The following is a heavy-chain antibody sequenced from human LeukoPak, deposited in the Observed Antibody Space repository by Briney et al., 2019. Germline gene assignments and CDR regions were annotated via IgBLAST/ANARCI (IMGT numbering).Heavy chain of an antibody. J-gene: IGHJ4*02. CDR3: ARGRTYYYDSSGYSPFDY. CDR1: GFTFSDYY. D-gene: IGHD3-22*01. CDR2: ISSSSSYT. V-gene: IGHV3-11*03. Sequence: GGSLRLSCAASGFTFSDYYMSWIRQAPGKGLEWVSYISSSSSYTNYADSVKGRFTISRDNAKNSLYLQMNSLRAEDTAVYYCARGRTYYYDSSGYSPFDYWGQGTVVTVSS.